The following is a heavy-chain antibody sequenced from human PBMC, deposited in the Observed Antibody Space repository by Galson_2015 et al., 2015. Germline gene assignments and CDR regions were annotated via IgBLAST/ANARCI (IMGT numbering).Heavy chain of an antibody. CDR1: GGTFSSYA. CDR3: ASPHEGDYYGSGSYYPPYYYYGMDV. V-gene: IGHV1-69*13. Sequence: SVKVSCKASGGTFSSYAISWVRQAPGQGLEWMGGIIPIFGTANYAQKFQGRVTITADESTSTAYMELSSLRSEDTAVYYCASPHEGDYYGSGSYYPPYYYYGMDVWGQGTTVTVSS. J-gene: IGHJ6*02. CDR2: IIPIFGTA. D-gene: IGHD3-10*01.